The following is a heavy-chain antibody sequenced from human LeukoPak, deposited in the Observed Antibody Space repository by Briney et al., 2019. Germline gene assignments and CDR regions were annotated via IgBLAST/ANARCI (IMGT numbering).Heavy chain of an antibody. CDR3: AREEMATIYYYYYYYMDV. J-gene: IGHJ6*03. V-gene: IGHV3-30*04. CDR1: GFTFSSYA. CDR2: ISYDGSNK. D-gene: IGHD5-12*01. Sequence: PGRSLRLSCAASGFTFSSYAMHWVRQAPGKGLEWVAVISYDGSNKYYADSVKGRFTISRDNSKNTLYLQMNSLRAEDTAVYYCAREEMATIYYYYYYYMDVWGKGTTVTVSS.